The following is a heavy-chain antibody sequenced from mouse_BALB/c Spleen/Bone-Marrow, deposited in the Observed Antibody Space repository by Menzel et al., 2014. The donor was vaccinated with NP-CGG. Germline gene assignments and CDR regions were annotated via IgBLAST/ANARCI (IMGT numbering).Heavy chain of an antibody. CDR2: ISYSGST. V-gene: IGHV3-2*02. J-gene: IGHJ3*01. CDR1: GYSITSDYA. CDR3: ASPSWFAY. Sequence: DVKLQESGPGLVKPSQSLSLTCTVTGYSITSDYAWNWIRQFPENKLEWMGYISYSGSTSYNPSLKSRISITRDTSKNQFFLQLNSVTTEDTATYYCASPSWFAYWGQGTLVTVSA.